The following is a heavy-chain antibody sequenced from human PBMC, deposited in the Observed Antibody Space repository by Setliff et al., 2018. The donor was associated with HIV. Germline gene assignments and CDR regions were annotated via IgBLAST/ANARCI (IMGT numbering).Heavy chain of an antibody. J-gene: IGHJ4*02. D-gene: IGHD1-26*01. V-gene: IGHV4-39*01. CDR2: IYFSGRT. CDR1: GGSISSSSYY. Sequence: PSETLSLTCTVFGGSISSSSYYWGWIRQPPGKGLEWIGSIYFSGRTYYNPSLKSRVTMSVDTSKHQLSLNLNSVTAADTAVYFCATSEWELIDFDYWGQGTLVTVSS. CDR3: ATSEWELIDFDY.